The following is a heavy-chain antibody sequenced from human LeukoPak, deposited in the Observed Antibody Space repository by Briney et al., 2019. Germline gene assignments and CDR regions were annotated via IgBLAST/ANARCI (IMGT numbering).Heavy chain of an antibody. CDR1: GGTFSSYA. CDR3: AREEVDIVVVVAARVYYGMDV. Sequence: GASVNVSCKASGGTFSSYAISWVRQAPGQGLEWMGGIIPIFGTANYAQKFQGRVTITADESTSTAYMELSSLRSKDTAVYYCAREEVDIVVVVAARVYYGMDVWGQGTTVTVSS. CDR2: IIPIFGTA. J-gene: IGHJ6*02. D-gene: IGHD2-15*01. V-gene: IGHV1-69*13.